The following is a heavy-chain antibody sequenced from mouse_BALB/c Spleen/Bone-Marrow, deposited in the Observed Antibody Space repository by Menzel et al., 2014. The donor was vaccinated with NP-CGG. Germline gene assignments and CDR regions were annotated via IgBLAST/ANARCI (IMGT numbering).Heavy chain of an antibody. V-gene: IGHV3-2*02. D-gene: IGHD1-1*01. CDR1: GSSITSDYA. CDR2: INYNGST. CDR3: SRDYYGSGYFDC. J-gene: IGHJ2*01. Sequence: VQLQQSGPGLVIPSQSVSLTCTVSGSSITSDYAWNWIRQFPGSKLEWMGYINYNGSTTCNPSLTSRISITRNTSKNQLFLQLNSVTNEDTATYYCSRDYYGSGYFDCWGQGTTLTVSS.